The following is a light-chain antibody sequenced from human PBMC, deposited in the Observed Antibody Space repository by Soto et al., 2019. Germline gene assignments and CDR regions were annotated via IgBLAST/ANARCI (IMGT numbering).Light chain of an antibody. CDR2: AAS. Sequence: DIQMTQSPSSLSASVGDRVTITCRAIQSISNYLNWYQQKPGKAPKLLIYAASSMQSGVPSRFSGSGSETDFTLTIRSLQPDDSATYYCQHSFSPLWTFDQGTKVEV. CDR1: QSISNY. V-gene: IGKV1-39*01. CDR3: QHSFSPLWT. J-gene: IGKJ1*01.